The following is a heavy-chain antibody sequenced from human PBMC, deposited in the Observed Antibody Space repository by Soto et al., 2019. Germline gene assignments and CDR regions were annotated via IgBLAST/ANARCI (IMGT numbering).Heavy chain of an antibody. CDR1: GFTFSSYS. Sequence: EVQLVESGGGLVQPGGSLRLSCAASGFTFSSYSMNWVRQAPGKGLEWVSYISSSSTIYYADSVKGRFTISRDNAKNSLYLQMNSPRAEDTAVYYCASQSSEWLLFASWGQGTLVTVSS. V-gene: IGHV3-48*01. CDR3: ASQSSEWLLFAS. CDR2: ISSSSTI. D-gene: IGHD5-12*01. J-gene: IGHJ4*02.